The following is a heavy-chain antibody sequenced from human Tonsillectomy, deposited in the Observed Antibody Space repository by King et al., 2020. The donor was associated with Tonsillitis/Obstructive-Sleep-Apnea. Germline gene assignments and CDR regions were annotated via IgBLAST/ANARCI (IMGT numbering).Heavy chain of an antibody. V-gene: IGHV3-48*03. CDR2: ISSSCSTI. Sequence: VQLVESGGGLVQPGGSLRLSCAASGFTFSSYEMNWVRQAPGKGLEGVSYISSSCSTIYYADSVKGRFTISRDNAKNSLSLQMNTLRAEDTAVYYCARDPKARGRYFDYWGQGTLVTVSS. J-gene: IGHJ4*02. CDR1: GFTFSSYE. CDR3: ARDPKARGRYFDY.